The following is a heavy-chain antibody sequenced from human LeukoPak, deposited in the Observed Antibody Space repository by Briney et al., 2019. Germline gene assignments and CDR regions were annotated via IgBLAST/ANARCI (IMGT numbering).Heavy chain of an antibody. V-gene: IGHV1-69*04. D-gene: IGHD3-3*01. J-gene: IGHJ4*02. CDR1: GGTFSSYT. CDR3: AREGRRDYDFWSRYYTDY. Sequence: SVKVSCKASGGTFSSYTISWVRQAPGQGLEWMGRMIPILGIANYALKFQGRVTITADKSTSTAYMELSSLRSEDTSVYYCAREGRRDYDFWSRYYTDYWGQGTLVTVSS. CDR2: MIPILGIA.